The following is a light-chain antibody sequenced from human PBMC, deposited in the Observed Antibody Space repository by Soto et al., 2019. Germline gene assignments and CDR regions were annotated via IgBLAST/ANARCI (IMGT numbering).Light chain of an antibody. CDR3: SSYTSGVSYV. J-gene: IGLJ1*01. CDR1: SSDVAAYNF. CDR2: DVS. V-gene: IGLV2-14*01. Sequence: QSVLTQPASVSGSPGQSVAISCTGTSSDVAAYNFVSWYQQHPGKAPKLMVFDVSNRPSGVSDRFSGSKSGNTASLTISGLQAEDEADYYCSSYTSGVSYVFGTGTKVT.